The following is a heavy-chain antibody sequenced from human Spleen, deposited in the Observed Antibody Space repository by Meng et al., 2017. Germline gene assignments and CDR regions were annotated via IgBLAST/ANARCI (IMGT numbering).Heavy chain of an antibody. D-gene: IGHD3-22*01. V-gene: IGHV3-74*01. Sequence: GGSLRLSCAASGFTLSSYWMHWVRQAPGRGLVWVSRINSDGSDTSYADSVKGRFTISRDNARNTLYLQMNSLRVEDTAVYYCAKVGYYDSSNYYAYFQHWGQGTLVTVS. CDR3: AKVGYYDSSNYYAYFQH. CDR2: INSDGSDT. CDR1: GFTLSSYW. J-gene: IGHJ1*01.